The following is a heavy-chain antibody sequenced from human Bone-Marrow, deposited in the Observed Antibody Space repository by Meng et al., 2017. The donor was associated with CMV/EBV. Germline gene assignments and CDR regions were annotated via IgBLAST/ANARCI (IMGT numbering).Heavy chain of an antibody. CDR1: GFTFSSYS. J-gene: IGHJ6*02. Sequence: GESLKISCAASGFTFSSYSMNWVRQAPGKGLEWVSYISSSSSIIYYADSVKGRFTISRDNAKNSLYLQMNSLRAEDTAVYYCAKVQRELLWFGELLLIGMDVWGQGATVTVSS. CDR3: AKVQRELLWFGELLLIGMDV. V-gene: IGHV3-48*04. D-gene: IGHD3-10*01. CDR2: ISSSSSII.